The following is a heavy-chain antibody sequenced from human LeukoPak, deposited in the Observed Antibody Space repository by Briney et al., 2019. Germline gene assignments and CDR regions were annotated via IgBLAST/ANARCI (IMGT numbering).Heavy chain of an antibody. Sequence: GGSLRLSCAASGFTFNSHAMSRVRQTPGKGLEWVSSISAGGDTIHYTDSVKGRFTISRDNSKNTLYLQMNSLRAEDTAVYFCAYFDSSGYYYGRLRYWGQGTPVTVSS. J-gene: IGHJ4*02. CDR1: GFTFNSHA. V-gene: IGHV3-23*01. CDR3: AYFDSSGYYYGRLRY. CDR2: ISAGGDTI. D-gene: IGHD3-22*01.